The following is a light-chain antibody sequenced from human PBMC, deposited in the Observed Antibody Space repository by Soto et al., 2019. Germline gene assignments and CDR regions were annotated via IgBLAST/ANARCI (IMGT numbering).Light chain of an antibody. Sequence: DIQMTQSPSSLSASVGDRVTITCRASQSISTYLHWYQQKPGTAPKLLIYATSNLQSGVPSRFSGSGSGIDFTLTINSLQPEDSATYYCQQAYSTPWTFGQGTKVDIK. J-gene: IGKJ1*01. V-gene: IGKV1-39*01. CDR2: ATS. CDR1: QSISTY. CDR3: QQAYSTPWT.